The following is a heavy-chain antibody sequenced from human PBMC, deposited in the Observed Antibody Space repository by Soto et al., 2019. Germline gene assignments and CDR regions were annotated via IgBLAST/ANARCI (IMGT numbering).Heavy chain of an antibody. CDR2: IIPIFGTA. D-gene: IGHD6-19*01. V-gene: IGHV1-69*06. CDR3: AREGGWGSGRRGFDY. CDR1: GGTFSSYA. Sequence: ASVKVSCKASGGTFSSYAISWVRQAPGQGLEWMGGIIPIFGTANYAQKFQGRVTITADKSTSTAYMELSSLRSEDTAVYYCAREGGWGSGRRGFDYWGQGTLVTVSS. J-gene: IGHJ4*02.